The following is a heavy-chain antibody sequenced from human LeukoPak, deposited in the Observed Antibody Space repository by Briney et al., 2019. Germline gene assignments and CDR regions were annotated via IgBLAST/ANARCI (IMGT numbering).Heavy chain of an antibody. J-gene: IGHJ4*02. CDR3: ARNYDFWSGYYSPRSYFDY. D-gene: IGHD3-3*01. CDR1: GYTFTGYY. CDR2: INPNSGGT. Sequence: GASVKVSCKASGYTFTGYYMHWVRQAPGQGLEWMGWINPNSGGTNYAQKFQGRVTMTRDTSLSTAYMELSRLRSDDTAVYYCARNYDFWSGYYSPRSYFDYWGQGTLVTVSS. V-gene: IGHV1-2*02.